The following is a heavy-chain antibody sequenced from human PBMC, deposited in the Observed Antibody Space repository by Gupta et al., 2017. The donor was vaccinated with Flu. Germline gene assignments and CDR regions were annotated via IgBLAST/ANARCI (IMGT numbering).Heavy chain of an antibody. J-gene: IGHJ4*01. CDR2: ISSSSSYI. D-gene: IGHD5-18*01. Sequence: EVQLVESGGGLVKPGGSLRLSCAASGFTFSSYSMNWVRQAPGKGLEWVSSISSSSSYIYYADSVKGRFTISRDNAKNSLYLQMNSLRAEDTAVYYCARGWDSYSYGPYYFDYWGQGTLVTVSS. CDR1: GFTFSSYS. V-gene: IGHV3-21*01. CDR3: ARGWDSYSYGPYYFDY.